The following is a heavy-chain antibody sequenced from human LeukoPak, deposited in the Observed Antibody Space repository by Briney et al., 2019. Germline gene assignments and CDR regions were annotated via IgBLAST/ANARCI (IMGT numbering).Heavy chain of an antibody. CDR1: GFTFDDYA. J-gene: IGHJ4*02. V-gene: IGHV3-9*01. Sequence: GGSLRLSCAASGFTFDDYAMHWVRQAPGKGLEWVSGISWNSGSIGYADSVKGRFTISRDNAKNSLYLQMNSLRAEDTALYYCATHIAAAGCFDYWGQGTLVTVS. D-gene: IGHD6-13*01. CDR2: ISWNSGSI. CDR3: ATHIAAAGCFDY.